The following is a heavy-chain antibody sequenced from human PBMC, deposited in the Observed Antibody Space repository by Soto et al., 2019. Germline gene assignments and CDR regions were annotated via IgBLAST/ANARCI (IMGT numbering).Heavy chain of an antibody. CDR3: ARVERGRYFDWLYGYFDY. Sequence: PSETLSLTCAVSVGSISSSNWWSWVRQPPGKGLEWIGEIYHSGSTNYNPSLKSRVTISVDKSKNQFSLKLSSVTAADTAVYYCARVERGRYFDWLYGYFDYWGQGTLVTVSS. D-gene: IGHD3-9*01. CDR2: IYHSGST. J-gene: IGHJ4*02. CDR1: VGSISSSNW. V-gene: IGHV4-4*02.